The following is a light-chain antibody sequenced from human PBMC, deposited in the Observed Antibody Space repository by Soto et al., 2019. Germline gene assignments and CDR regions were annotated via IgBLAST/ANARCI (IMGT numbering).Light chain of an antibody. CDR1: QSIIRY. Sequence: QMTQSPSSLSASVAGRVTITCRAGQSIIRYLGWYQQKQGKPPNPLIYAASTLQAEVPSRFSGSGSATDFTLTISGLQPEDVATYYCQKYDDVPYTFGQGTRLEIK. V-gene: IGKV1-27*01. J-gene: IGKJ5*01. CDR3: QKYDDVPYT. CDR2: AAS.